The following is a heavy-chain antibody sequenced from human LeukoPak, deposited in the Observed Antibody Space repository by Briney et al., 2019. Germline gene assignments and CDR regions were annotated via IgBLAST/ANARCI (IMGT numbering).Heavy chain of an antibody. CDR3: ARGPTVLRYFDWLLYWDYYFDY. V-gene: IGHV3-23*01. CDR2: ISGSGGST. CDR1: GFTFSSNA. J-gene: IGHJ4*02. D-gene: IGHD3-9*01. Sequence: PGGSLRLSCAASGFTFSSNAMSWVRQAPGKGLEWVSAISGSGGSTYYADSVKGRFTISRDNSKNTLYLQMNSLRAEDTAVYYCARGPTVLRYFDWLLYWDYYFDYWGQGTLVTVSS.